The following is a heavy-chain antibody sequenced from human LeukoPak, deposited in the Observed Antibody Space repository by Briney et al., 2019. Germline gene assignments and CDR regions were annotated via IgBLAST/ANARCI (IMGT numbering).Heavy chain of an antibody. D-gene: IGHD1-26*01. CDR1: GFTFSSYG. CDR2: ISSSSSYI. CDR3: ARLCIVGTKSAFDI. J-gene: IGHJ3*02. Sequence: TGGSLRLSCAASGFTFSSYGMNWVRQAPGKGLEWVSFISSSSSYINYADSVKGRFTISRDNAKKSLYLQMNSLRAEDTAVYYCARLCIVGTKSAFDIWGQGTMVTVSS. V-gene: IGHV3-21*01.